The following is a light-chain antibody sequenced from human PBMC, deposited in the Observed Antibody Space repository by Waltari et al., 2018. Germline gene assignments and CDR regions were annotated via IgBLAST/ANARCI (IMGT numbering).Light chain of an antibody. Sequence: QSVLTQPPSVSGAPGQRVTLSCTGSSSNIGAGSDVHWYQQLPGTAPKLLHFVNGNRPSGVPDRFSGSKSGTSASLAITGLQPEDEADYYCQSYDSSLTGSVFGGGTKVTVL. CDR2: VNG. CDR3: QSYDSSLTGSV. V-gene: IGLV1-40*01. CDR1: SSNIGAGSD. J-gene: IGLJ2*01.